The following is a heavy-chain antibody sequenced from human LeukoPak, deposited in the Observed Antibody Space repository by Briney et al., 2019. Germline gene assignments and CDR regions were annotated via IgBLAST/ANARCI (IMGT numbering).Heavy chain of an antibody. J-gene: IGHJ4*02. D-gene: IGHD6-19*01. V-gene: IGHV3-21*06. CDR2: ITSSSSYI. CDR1: GFTFTSYN. CDR3: ASSGWYEGGVY. Sequence: GGSLRLSCAASGFTFTSYNMNWVRQAPGKGLEWVSSITSSSSYIYYADSVKGRFTISRDNAKNSLYLQMDSLRVEDTAVYYCASSGWYEGGVYWGQGTLVTVSS.